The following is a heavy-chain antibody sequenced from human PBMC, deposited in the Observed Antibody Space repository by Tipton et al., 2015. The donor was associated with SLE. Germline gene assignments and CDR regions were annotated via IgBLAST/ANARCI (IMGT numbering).Heavy chain of an antibody. D-gene: IGHD3-3*01. CDR1: GYTFNSFG. CDR3: ARTKDDFWSALDI. V-gene: IGHV1-18*01. J-gene: IGHJ3*02. CDR2: INTYSGNT. Sequence: QSGAEVKKPGASVKVSCKASGYTFNSFGISWVRQAPGQGLEWMGWINTYSGNTKYAQKFQGRVTMTTDTSTSTAYMELRSLRSDDTAIYYCARTKDDFWSALDIWGQGTMVTVSS.